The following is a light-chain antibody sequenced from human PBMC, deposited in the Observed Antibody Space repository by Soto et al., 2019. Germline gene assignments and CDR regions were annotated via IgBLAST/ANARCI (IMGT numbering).Light chain of an antibody. Sequence: EIVLTQSPGTLYLSPGERATLSCRASQSISSSSLAWYQQKRDQALRLLIYGASSRATGIPGTFSGSESGTDFTLIISRLEPEDFAVYYCQLYGESPMCTFGLGTKWAIK. V-gene: IGKV3-20*01. J-gene: IGKJ2*02. CDR3: QLYGESPMCT. CDR1: QSISSSS. CDR2: GAS.